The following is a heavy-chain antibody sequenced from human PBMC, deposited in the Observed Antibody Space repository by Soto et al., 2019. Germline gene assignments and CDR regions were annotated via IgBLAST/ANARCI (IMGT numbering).Heavy chain of an antibody. CDR1: GFTFGSYA. Sequence: EVGLLESGGGLVQPGGSLRLSCAASGFTFGSYAMSWVRQARGKGLEWVSSMNGGGGSTYYAESVQGRFTISRDNSKNTLYLQMNSLRVEDTAVYYCARKSEIAVPRYYFDLWGQGTLVTVSS. V-gene: IGHV3-23*01. J-gene: IGHJ4*02. CDR2: MNGGGGST. D-gene: IGHD2-21*01. CDR3: ARKSEIAVPRYYFDL.